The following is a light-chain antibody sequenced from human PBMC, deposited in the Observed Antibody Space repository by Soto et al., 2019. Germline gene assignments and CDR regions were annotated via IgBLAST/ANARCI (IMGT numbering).Light chain of an antibody. J-gene: IGKJ3*01. CDR1: QAIINY. Sequence: IQLTQSPSSLSASVGDRVTITCRASQAIINYLAWYQQKPGKAPQLLIYGASTLQSGVPSRFSGSGYGTHFTLTVSSLQPEDFATYYCQQRFIYPPTFGPGTKVDI. V-gene: IGKV1-9*01. CDR2: GAS. CDR3: QQRFIYPPT.